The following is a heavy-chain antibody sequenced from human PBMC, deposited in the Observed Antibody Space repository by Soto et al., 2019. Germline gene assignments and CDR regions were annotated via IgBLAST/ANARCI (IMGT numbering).Heavy chain of an antibody. CDR2: ISGSGGST. V-gene: IGHV3-23*01. CDR1: GFTFISYA. CDR3: AKDSGLSDY. J-gene: IGHJ4*02. D-gene: IGHD3-10*01. Sequence: PWGSLRLSCAASGFTFISYAIILVRQSPVKGLEWVSAISGSGGSTYYADSVKGRFTISRDNSKNTLYLQMNSLRAEDTAVYYCAKDSGLSDYWGQGTLVTVSS.